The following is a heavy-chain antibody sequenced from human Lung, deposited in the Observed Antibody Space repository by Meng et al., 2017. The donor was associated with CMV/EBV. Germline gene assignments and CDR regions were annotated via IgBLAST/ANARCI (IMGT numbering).Heavy chain of an antibody. Sequence: SETXSLTCGIYGGSLSGYYWSWIRQTPGKGLEWIGEIRHSGDITNYNPSLKSRVTISIDTSKKQFCLKLSAVTAADTAVYYCARQYSSSYYSDYWVQGTMVTVSS. CDR3: ARQYSSSYYSDY. CDR2: IRHSGDIT. CDR1: GGSLSGYY. D-gene: IGHD6-6*01. J-gene: IGHJ4*02. V-gene: IGHV4-34*01.